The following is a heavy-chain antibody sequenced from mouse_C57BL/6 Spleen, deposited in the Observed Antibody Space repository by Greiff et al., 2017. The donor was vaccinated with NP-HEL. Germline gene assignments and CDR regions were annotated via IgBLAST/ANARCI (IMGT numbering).Heavy chain of an antibody. CDR1: GYTFTSYW. J-gene: IGHJ2*01. D-gene: IGHD2-14*01. CDR3: ARWPGYDFGY. CDR2: IDPADSYT. V-gene: IGHV1-69*01. Sequence: QVQLQQPGAELVMPGASVKLSCKASGYTFTSYWMHWVKQRPGQGLEWIGEIDPADSYTNYNQKFKGKATLTVDKSSSTAYMQLSSLTSEDSAVYYCARWPGYDFGYWGQGTTVTVSA.